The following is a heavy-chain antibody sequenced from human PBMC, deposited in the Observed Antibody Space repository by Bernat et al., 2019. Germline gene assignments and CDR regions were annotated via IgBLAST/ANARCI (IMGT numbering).Heavy chain of an antibody. V-gene: IGHV3-74*01. Sequence: EVQLAESGGGLVQPGGSLRLSCAASGFTFRDYWMDWVRQAPGKGPVWVSRINIDGTTTNYADFVKGRFTMSRDNAKNTVYLQMNSLRAEDTAVYYCVRDPNRRLDYWGQGTQVTVSP. CDR3: VRDPNRRLDY. J-gene: IGHJ4*02. D-gene: IGHD2-21*02. CDR2: INIDGTTT. CDR1: GFTFRDYW.